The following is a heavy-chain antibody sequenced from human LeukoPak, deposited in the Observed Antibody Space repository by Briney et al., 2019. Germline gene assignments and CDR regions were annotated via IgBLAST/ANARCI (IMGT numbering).Heavy chain of an antibody. CDR2: TYYRSTWYN. V-gene: IGHV6-1*01. CDR1: GDSVSSNSVT. Sequence: SQTLSLTCAISGDSVSSNSVTWNWIRQSPSRGLEWLGRTYYRSTWYNDYAVSVRGRTTVNPDTSKNQFSLHLNSVTPEDTAVYYCARKLTQYDCFDPWGQGILVTVSS. D-gene: IGHD1-1*01. J-gene: IGHJ5*02. CDR3: ARKLTQYDCFDP.